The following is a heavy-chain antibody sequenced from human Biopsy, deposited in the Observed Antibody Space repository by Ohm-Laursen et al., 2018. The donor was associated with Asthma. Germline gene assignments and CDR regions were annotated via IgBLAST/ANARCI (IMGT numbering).Heavy chain of an antibody. V-gene: IGHV1-18*01. CDR1: GYTFNSAG. CDR3: ARAVDYSHYYGIDV. D-gene: IGHD3-10*01. J-gene: IGHJ6*02. Sequence: ASVKVSCKASGYTFNSAGITWVRQAPGQGLEWMGWISVYNGNTKVAQKLQDRVTMITDTSTSTAYMELRSLRSDDTSVYFCARAVDYSHYYGIDVWGQGTTVTVS. CDR2: ISVYNGNT.